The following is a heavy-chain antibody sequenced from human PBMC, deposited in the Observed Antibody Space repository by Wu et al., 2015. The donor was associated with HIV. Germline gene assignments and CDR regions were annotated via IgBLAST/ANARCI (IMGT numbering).Heavy chain of an antibody. CDR2: IIPIFGTA. V-gene: IGHV1-69*05. D-gene: IGHD2-2*01. J-gene: IGHJ4*01. CDR1: GGTFSSYA. Sequence: QVQLVQSGAEVKKPGSSVKVSCKASGGTFSSYAISWVRQAPGQGLEWMGGIIPIFGTANYAQKFQGRVTITTDESTSTAYMELSSLRSEDMAVYYCARDEDTSCFHCPPSPSFDYWGQGTLVTVSS. CDR3: ARDEDTSCFHCPPSPSFDY.